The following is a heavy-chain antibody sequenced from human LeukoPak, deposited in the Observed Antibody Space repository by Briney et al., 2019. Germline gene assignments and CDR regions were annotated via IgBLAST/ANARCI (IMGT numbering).Heavy chain of an antibody. CDR2: INSDGSRT. CDR1: GFTFSNYW. J-gene: IGHJ4*02. V-gene: IGHV3-74*01. Sequence: PGGSLRLSCAGSGFTFSNYWMHWVRQAPGKWLVWVSRINSDGSRTTYADSVKGRFTISRNNAKNTLYLQMNSLRAEDTAVYYCARDGYSSSFYFDYWGQGTLLTVSS. D-gene: IGHD6-6*01. CDR3: ARDGYSSSFYFDY.